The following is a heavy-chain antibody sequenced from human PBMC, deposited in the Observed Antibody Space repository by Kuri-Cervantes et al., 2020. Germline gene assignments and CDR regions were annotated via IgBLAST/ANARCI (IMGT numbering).Heavy chain of an antibody. Sequence: GESLKISCAASGFTFSNAWMSWVRQAPGKGLEWVGRIKSKTDGGTTDYAAPVKGRFTISRDNSKNTLYLQMNSLRAEDTAVYYCAKAGYCSGGSCYSDRARIDYWGQGTLVTVSS. J-gene: IGHJ4*02. D-gene: IGHD2-15*01. CDR3: AKAGYCSGGSCYSDRARIDY. CDR1: GFTFSNAW. V-gene: IGHV3-15*01. CDR2: IKSKTDGGTT.